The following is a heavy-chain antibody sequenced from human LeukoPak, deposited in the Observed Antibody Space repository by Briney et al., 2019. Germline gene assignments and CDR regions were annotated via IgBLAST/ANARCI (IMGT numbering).Heavy chain of an antibody. CDR1: GFTFSSYA. D-gene: IGHD3-22*01. CDR3: ARDRYYYDSSGYSPSFDY. J-gene: IGHJ4*02. CDR2: ISYDGSNK. Sequence: GGSLRLSCAASGFTFSSYAMHWVRLAPGKGLEWVAVISYDGSNKYYADSVKGRFTISRDNAKNSLYLQMNSLRAEDTAVYYCARDRYYYDSSGYSPSFDYWGQGTLVTVSS. V-gene: IGHV3-30*04.